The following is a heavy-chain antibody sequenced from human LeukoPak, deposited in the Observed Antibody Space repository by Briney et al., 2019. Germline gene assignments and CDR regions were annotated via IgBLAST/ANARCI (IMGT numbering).Heavy chain of an antibody. D-gene: IGHD3-10*01. CDR1: GFTVSSNY. Sequence: QAGGSLRLSCVASGFTVSSNYMSWVRQAPGKGLEWVSVIYTAGSTYYADAVKGRFTISRDTSKNMLYLQLNSLRAEDTAVYYCAKGLRRGLDYWGQGALVTVSS. CDR2: IYTAGST. J-gene: IGHJ4*02. V-gene: IGHV3-66*01. CDR3: AKGLRRGLDY.